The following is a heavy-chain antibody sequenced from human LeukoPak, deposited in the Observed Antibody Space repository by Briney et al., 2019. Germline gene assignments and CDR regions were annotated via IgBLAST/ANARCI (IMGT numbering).Heavy chain of an antibody. CDR3: ARDYDVLTAYPPTQLFDP. V-gene: IGHV4-61*02. Sequence: PSETLSLTCTVSGGSISSGSYCWTWIRQPAGKGLEWVGRIYTSGSTNYNPSLKSRVTISVDTSKNQFSLKLNSVTAADTAVYYCARDYDVLTAYPPTQLFDPWGQGTLVTVSS. CDR1: GGSISSGSYC. J-gene: IGHJ5*02. D-gene: IGHD3-9*01. CDR2: IYTSGST.